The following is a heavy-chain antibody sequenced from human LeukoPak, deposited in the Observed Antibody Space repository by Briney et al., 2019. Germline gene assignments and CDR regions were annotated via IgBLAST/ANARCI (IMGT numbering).Heavy chain of an antibody. CDR2: ISSSSSYI. CDR3: ATYYDFWSGYSNYGMDV. V-gene: IGHV3-21*01. Sequence: PGGSLRLSCAASGFTVSSNYMSWVRQAPGKGLEWVSSISSSSSYIYYADSVKGRFTISRDNAKNSLYLQMNSLRAEDTAVYYCATYYDFWSGYSNYGMDVWGQGTTVTVSS. D-gene: IGHD3-3*01. CDR1: GFTVSSNY. J-gene: IGHJ6*02.